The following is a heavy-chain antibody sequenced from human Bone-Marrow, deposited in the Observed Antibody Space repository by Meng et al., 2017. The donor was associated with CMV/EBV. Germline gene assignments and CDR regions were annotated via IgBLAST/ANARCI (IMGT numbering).Heavy chain of an antibody. CDR2: ISGSGGST. CDR1: GFTFSSYA. D-gene: IGHD3-3*01. Sequence: GESLKISCAASGFTFSSYAMSWVRQAPGKGLEWVSAISGSGGSTYYADSVKGRFTISRDNSKNTLYLQMKSRRAEDTAVYYCALRNFGVGGNRGNWFDPWGQGTLVTVSS. CDR3: ALRNFGVGGNRGNWFDP. J-gene: IGHJ5*02. V-gene: IGHV3-23*01.